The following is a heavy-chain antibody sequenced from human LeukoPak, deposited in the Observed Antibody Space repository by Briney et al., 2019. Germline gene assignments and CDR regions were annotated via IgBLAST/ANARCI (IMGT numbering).Heavy chain of an antibody. J-gene: IGHJ3*02. V-gene: IGHV4-59*08. CDR3: ARQGFEITFGGVIVPYAFDI. CDR1: GGSISSYY. Sequence: SETLSLTCTVSGGSISSYYWSWIRQPPGKGLEWIGYIYYSGSTNYNPSLKSRVTISVDTSKNQFSLKLSSVTAADTAVYYCARQGFEITFGGVIVPYAFDIWGQGTMVTVSS. D-gene: IGHD3-16*02. CDR2: IYYSGST.